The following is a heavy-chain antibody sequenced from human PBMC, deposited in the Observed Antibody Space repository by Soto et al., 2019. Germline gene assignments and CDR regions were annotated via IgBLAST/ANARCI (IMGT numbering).Heavy chain of an antibody. D-gene: IGHD2-15*01. V-gene: IGHV3-30*18. CDR1: GFTFTNYG. CDR3: AKERSPPCCGGGSCYLGGWGY. J-gene: IGHJ4*02. CDR2: TSYDGRNK. Sequence: VQLVESGGDVVQPGGSLRLSCAGSGFTFTNYGMHWVRQAPGKGLEWVALTSYDGRNKYYADSVKGRFTISRDNSKNALDRQMNGLRAEDTAVYYCAKERSPPCCGGGSCYLGGWGYWGQGTLVTVSS.